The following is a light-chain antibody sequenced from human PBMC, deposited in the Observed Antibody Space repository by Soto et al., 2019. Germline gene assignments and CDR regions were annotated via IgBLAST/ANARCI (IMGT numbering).Light chain of an antibody. Sequence: QLVLNQPPSASGTPGQRVTISCSGSSSNNGMNYVYWYQQFPGSAPKILIYRNHHRPSGVPDRFSGSKSGTSASLAISGLRPEDEADYYCAEWDDSLGGLFGGGTKLTVL. V-gene: IGLV1-47*01. J-gene: IGLJ3*02. CDR3: AEWDDSLGGL. CDR2: RNH. CDR1: SSNNGMNY.